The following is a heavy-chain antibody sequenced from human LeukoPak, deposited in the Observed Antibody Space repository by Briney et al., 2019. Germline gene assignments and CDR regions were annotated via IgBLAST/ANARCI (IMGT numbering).Heavy chain of an antibody. Sequence: GGSLRPSCAASAFTLSIYVMGWVRQAPGKGLEWVSAISGSGGSTYYADSVKGRFTISRDSSKNTLYLQVNSLRAEDTAVYYCARGQGYYFDYWGQGTLVTVSS. J-gene: IGHJ4*02. CDR2: ISGSGGST. V-gene: IGHV3-23*01. CDR1: AFTLSIYV. CDR3: ARGQGYYFDY.